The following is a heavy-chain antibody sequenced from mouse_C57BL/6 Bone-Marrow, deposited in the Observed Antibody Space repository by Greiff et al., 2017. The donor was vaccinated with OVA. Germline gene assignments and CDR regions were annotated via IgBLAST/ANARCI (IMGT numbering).Heavy chain of an antibody. D-gene: IGHD1-1*01. V-gene: IGHV2-9-1*01. CDR2: IWTGGGT. CDR1: GFSFTSYA. CDR3: ARNPSYYGSSYAFDY. J-gene: IGHJ2*01. Sequence: VKLVESGPGLVAPSQSLSITCTVSGFSFTSYAISWVRQPPGQGLEWLGVIWTGGGTNYNSALYSRLSISTDNSKSQVFLKMNSLQTYDTARYYCARNPSYYGSSYAFDYWGQGTTLTVSS.